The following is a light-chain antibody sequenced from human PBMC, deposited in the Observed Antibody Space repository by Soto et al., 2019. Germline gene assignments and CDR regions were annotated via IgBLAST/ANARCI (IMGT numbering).Light chain of an antibody. Sequence: QAVVTQEPSLTVSPGGTVTLTCGPSTGAVTNGHYPYWFQQKPGQAPRTLIYDTNNKQSWTPARFSGSLLGGKAALTLSGAQPEDEAEYYCLLSSGGAIVFGGGTRLTVL. J-gene: IGLJ2*01. CDR2: DTN. V-gene: IGLV7-46*01. CDR3: LLSSGGAIV. CDR1: TGAVTNGHY.